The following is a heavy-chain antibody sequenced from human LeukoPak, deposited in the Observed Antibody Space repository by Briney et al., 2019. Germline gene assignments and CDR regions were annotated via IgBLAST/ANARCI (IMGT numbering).Heavy chain of an antibody. D-gene: IGHD2-15*01. CDR3: ARDGVWCSGGSCYSDY. Sequence: ASVKVSCKASGYTFTGYYMHWVRQAPGQGLEWMGWINPNSGGTNYAQKFQGRVTMTRDTSISTAYMELSSLRSEDTAVYYCARDGVWCSGGSCYSDYWGQGTLVTVSS. V-gene: IGHV1-2*02. CDR1: GYTFTGYY. CDR2: INPNSGGT. J-gene: IGHJ4*02.